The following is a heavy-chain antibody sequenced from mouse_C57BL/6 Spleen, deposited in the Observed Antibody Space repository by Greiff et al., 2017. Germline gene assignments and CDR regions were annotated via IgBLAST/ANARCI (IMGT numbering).Heavy chain of an antibody. CDR1: GFTFSSYA. Sequence: EVKLVESGGGLVKPGGSLKLSCAASGFTFSSYAMSWVRQTPEKRLEWVATISDGGSYTYYPDNVKGRFTISRDNAKNNLYLQMSHLKSEDTAMYYCARDDDYDRDYYAMDYWGQGTSVTVSS. CDR2: ISDGGSYT. V-gene: IGHV5-4*01. J-gene: IGHJ4*01. D-gene: IGHD2-4*01. CDR3: ARDDDYDRDYYAMDY.